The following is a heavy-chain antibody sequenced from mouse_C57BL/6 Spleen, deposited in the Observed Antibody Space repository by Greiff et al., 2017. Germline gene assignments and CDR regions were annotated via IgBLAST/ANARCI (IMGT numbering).Heavy chain of an antibody. D-gene: IGHD1-1*01. CDR2: IDPSDSET. V-gene: IGHV1-52*01. Sequence: QVHLQQPGAELVRPGSSVKLSCKASGYTFTSSWMNWVKQRPVQGLEWIGNIDPSDSETHYNQKFKDKATLTVDKSSSTAYMQLSSLTSEDSAVYFCVRQGTVVLDDWGQGTTLTVSS. CDR3: VRQGTVVLDD. J-gene: IGHJ2*01. CDR1: GYTFTSSW.